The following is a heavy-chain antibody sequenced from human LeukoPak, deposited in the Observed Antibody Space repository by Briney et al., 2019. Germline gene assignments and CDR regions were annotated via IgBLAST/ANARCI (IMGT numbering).Heavy chain of an antibody. CDR3: AKSGGYGLIDY. J-gene: IGHJ4*02. CDR1: GYFIRNGYY. Sequence: SETLSLTCSVSGYFIRNGYYWGWIRQPPGKGLEWIGNIYYSGSTYYNASLQSRVTISIDTSKNQFSLRLNSVTAADTAMYYCAKSGGYGLIDYWGQGTLVTVSS. D-gene: IGHD1-26*01. V-gene: IGHV4-38-2*02. CDR2: IYYSGST.